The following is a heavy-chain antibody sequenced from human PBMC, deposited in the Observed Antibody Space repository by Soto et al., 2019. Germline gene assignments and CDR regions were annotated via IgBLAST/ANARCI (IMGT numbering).Heavy chain of an antibody. CDR2: ISGSGGST. V-gene: IGHV3-23*01. D-gene: IGHD2-2*01. CDR3: AKGGEGNVVVPAATDYYYYYYMDV. J-gene: IGHJ6*03. CDR1: GFTFSSYA. Sequence: GGSLRLSCAASGFTFSSYAMSWVRQAPGKGLEWVSAISGSGGSTYYADSVKGRFTISRDNSKNTLYLQMNSLRAEDTAVYYCAKGGEGNVVVPAATDYYYYYYMDVWGKGTTVTVSS.